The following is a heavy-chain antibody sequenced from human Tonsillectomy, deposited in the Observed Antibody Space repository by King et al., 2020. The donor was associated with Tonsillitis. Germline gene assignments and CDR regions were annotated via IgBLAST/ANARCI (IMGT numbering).Heavy chain of an antibody. V-gene: IGHV3-21*01. CDR3: ARDQHLIR. D-gene: IGHD2-8*01. CDR2: ISSSSSYI. CDR1: GFTFSSYS. Sequence: VQLVESGGGLVKPGGSLRLSCAASGFTFSSYSMNWVRQAPEKGLEWVSSISSSSSYIYYADSVKGRFTISRDNANNSLYLQMNSLGAGDTAVYYCARDQHLIRWGQGTLVTVSS. J-gene: IGHJ4*02.